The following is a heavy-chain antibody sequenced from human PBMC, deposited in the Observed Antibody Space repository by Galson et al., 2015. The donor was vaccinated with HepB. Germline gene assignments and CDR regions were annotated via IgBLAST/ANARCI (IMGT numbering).Heavy chain of an antibody. CDR2: IGGRGRST. CDR3: ARSWGHFAW. V-gene: IGHV3-23*01. D-gene: IGHD3-16*01. Sequence: SLRLSCAASGFTFSNYALSWVRQAPGKGLEWVSAIGGRGRSTYYADSVKGRFTISRDNSKNTLHLQMSSLRAEDTAVYYCARSWGHFAWWGQGTLVTVSS. CDR1: GFTFSNYA. J-gene: IGHJ4*02.